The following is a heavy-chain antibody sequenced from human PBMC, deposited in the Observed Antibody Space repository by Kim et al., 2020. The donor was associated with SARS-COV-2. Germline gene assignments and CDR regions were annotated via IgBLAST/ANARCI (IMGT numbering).Heavy chain of an antibody. J-gene: IGHJ4*02. V-gene: IGHV4-4*07. D-gene: IGHD5-12*01. Sequence: TPSHKSRVTMSVDTSKSQFSLKLSSVTAADTAVYYCARDERDSGYLPLGYWGQGTLVTVSS. CDR3: ARDERDSGYLPLGY.